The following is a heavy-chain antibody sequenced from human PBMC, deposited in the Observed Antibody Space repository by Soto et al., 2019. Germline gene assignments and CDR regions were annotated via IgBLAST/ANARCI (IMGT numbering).Heavy chain of an antibody. CDR3: AHRVLRTVFGLVTTTAIYFDF. J-gene: IGHJ4*02. CDR2: IYWDDDK. Sequence: QITLNESGPTQVKPTHTLTLTCTFSGFSLTTSGVGVGWIRQSPRKAPEWLALIYWDDDKRYSPSLKSRLTITKDGSKNQVVLTMADLDPADTATYYCAHRVLRTVFGLVTTTAIYFDFWGQGTPVAVSS. V-gene: IGHV2-5*02. CDR1: GFSLTTSGVG. D-gene: IGHD3-3*01.